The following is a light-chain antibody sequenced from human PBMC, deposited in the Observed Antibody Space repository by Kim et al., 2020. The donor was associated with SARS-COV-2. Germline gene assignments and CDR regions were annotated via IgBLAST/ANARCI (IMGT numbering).Light chain of an antibody. CDR2: GKN. CDR3: NSRDSSGNHLRVV. Sequence: SSELTQDPAVSVALGQTVRITCQGDSLRSYYASWYQQKPGQAPVLVIYGKNNRPSGIPDRFSGSSPGNTASLTITGAQAEDEADYYCNSRDSSGNHLRVVFGGGTKLTVL. V-gene: IGLV3-19*01. J-gene: IGLJ2*01. CDR1: SLRSYY.